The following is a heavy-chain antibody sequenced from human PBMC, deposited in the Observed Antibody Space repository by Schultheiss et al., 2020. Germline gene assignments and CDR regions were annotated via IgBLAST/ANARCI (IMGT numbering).Heavy chain of an antibody. Sequence: SETLSLTCAVSGYSISSSNWWGWIRQPPGKGLEWIGYIYYSGSTYYNPSLKSRVTISVDRSKNQFSLKLSSMTAADTAVYYCARESSGWSYYYYGMDVWGQGTTVNV. CDR2: IYYSGST. CDR3: ARESSGWSYYYYGMDV. CDR1: GYSISSSNW. D-gene: IGHD6-19*01. V-gene: IGHV4-28*03. J-gene: IGHJ6*02.